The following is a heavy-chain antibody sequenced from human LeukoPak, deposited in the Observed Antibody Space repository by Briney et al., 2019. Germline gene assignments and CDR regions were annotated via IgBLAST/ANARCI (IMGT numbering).Heavy chain of an antibody. CDR3: ARSEQQLVPQNWVDP. J-gene: IGHJ5*02. Sequence: ASVKVSCKVSGYTLTELSMHWVRQAPGKGLEWMGGFDPEDGETIYAQKFQGRVTMTEDTSTDTAYMELSSLRSEDTAVYYCARSEQQLVPQNWVDPWGQGTLVTVSS. D-gene: IGHD6-13*01. V-gene: IGHV1-24*01. CDR2: FDPEDGET. CDR1: GYTLTELS.